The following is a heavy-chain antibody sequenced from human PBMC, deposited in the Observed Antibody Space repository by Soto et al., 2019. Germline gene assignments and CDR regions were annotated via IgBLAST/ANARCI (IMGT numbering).Heavy chain of an antibody. CDR3: ARNRRNTGDFDY. V-gene: IGHV1-8*01. CDR1: RYSFTSYD. CDR2: MDPNSGDT. J-gene: IGHJ4*02. D-gene: IGHD7-27*01. Sequence: QVQLVQSGAEVKKPGASVKVSCKASRYSFTSYDINWMRQATGQGLEWMGWMDPNSGDTGYAQKFQGRVTMTRDTSISTAYMELSSLRSEDTALYYCARNRRNTGDFDYWGPGTLVTVSS.